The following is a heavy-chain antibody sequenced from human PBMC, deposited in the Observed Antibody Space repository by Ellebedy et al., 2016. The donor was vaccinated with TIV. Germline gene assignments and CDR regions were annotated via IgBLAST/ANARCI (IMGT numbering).Heavy chain of an antibody. Sequence: GESLKISXAASGFTFSSYSMNWVRQAPGKGLEWVSYISSSSSTIYYADSVKGRFTISRDNAKNSLYLQMNSLRDEDTAVYYCATLHYDFWSGYYSNDYWGQGTLVTVSS. V-gene: IGHV3-48*02. CDR1: GFTFSSYS. D-gene: IGHD3-3*01. CDR2: ISSSSSTI. J-gene: IGHJ4*02. CDR3: ATLHYDFWSGYYSNDY.